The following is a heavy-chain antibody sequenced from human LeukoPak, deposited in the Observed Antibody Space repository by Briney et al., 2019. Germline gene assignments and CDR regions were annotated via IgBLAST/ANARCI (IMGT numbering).Heavy chain of an antibody. CDR3: AGQGWGIDRRDFDF. J-gene: IGHJ3*01. D-gene: IGHD3-22*01. V-gene: IGHV4-59*08. Sequence: ASETLSLTCPIYRKSDGKENCVYLRQPPGKGLEWVGYIYYGGSTNYNPSLKSRVTISVDTSKNQFSLRLSSVTAADTAVYFCAGQGWGIDRRDFDFWGQGTMVIVSS. CDR1: RKSDGKEN. CDR2: IYYGGST.